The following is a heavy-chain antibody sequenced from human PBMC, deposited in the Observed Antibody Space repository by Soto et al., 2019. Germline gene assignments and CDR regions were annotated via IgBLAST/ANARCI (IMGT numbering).Heavy chain of an antibody. Sequence: QLRLQESGPGLVKPSGTLSLTCTVSGDSITSRDFYWGWIRRPPGQGLEWVGTISHSAHTFYNRPLNSRLTLSLDASKNHFSMRLTYVTAADAAVYFCARQMRGTIPYFGWLSPVTSWSQGTQVTVSS. CDR1: GDSITSRDFY. D-gene: IGHD3-9*01. CDR2: ISHSAHT. CDR3: ARQMRGTIPYFGWLSPVTS. V-gene: IGHV4-39*01. J-gene: IGHJ4*02.